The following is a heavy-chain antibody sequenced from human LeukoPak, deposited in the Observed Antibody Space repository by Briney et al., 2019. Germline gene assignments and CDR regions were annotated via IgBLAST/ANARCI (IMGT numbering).Heavy chain of an antibody. J-gene: IGHJ4*02. D-gene: IGHD1-1*01. CDR1: GFTFSSHA. CDR3: ANEVRPNDY. V-gene: IGHV3-23*01. Sequence: GSLRLSCAASGFTFSSHAMCWVRQAPGKGLEWVSSIDISGGSTYYADSVQGRFTISRDNSKNTLYLEMNSLRAEDTALYYCANEVRPNDYWGQGTLVTVSS. CDR2: IDISGGST.